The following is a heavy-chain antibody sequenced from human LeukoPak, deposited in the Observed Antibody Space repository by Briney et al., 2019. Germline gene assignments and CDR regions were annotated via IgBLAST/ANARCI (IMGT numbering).Heavy chain of an antibody. CDR3: ARGQQWMVIDY. CDR1: VGTCSSYA. J-gene: IGHJ4*02. CDR2: RIPIFCTA. Sequence: SVKVSCKASVGTCSSYAISWVRESTGQGLEWRGGRIPIFCTANYAQKFQGRVTITAAESTSTAYMELSSLTSEDTAVYYCARGQQWMVIDYWGQGTLVTVSS. D-gene: IGHD6-19*01. V-gene: IGHV1-69*13.